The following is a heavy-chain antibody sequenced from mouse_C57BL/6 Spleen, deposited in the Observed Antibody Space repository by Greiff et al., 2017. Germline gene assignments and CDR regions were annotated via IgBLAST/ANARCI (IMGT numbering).Heavy chain of an antibody. J-gene: IGHJ1*03. D-gene: IGHD1-1*01. CDR3: ARGCQLLRYWYFDV. CDR2: IYPGDGDT. V-gene: IGHV1-82*01. Sequence: VKLQESGPELVKPGASVKISCKASGYAFSSSWMNWVKQRPGKGLEWIGRIYPGDGDTNYNGKFKGKATLTADKSSSTAYMQLSSLTSEDSAVYFCARGCQLLRYWYFDVWGTGTTVTVSS. CDR1: GYAFSSSW.